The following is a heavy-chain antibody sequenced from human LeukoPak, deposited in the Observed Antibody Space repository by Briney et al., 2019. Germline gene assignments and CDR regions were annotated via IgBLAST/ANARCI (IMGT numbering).Heavy chain of an antibody. V-gene: IGHV1-8*01. CDR3: ARGLRDSSGREYFQG. J-gene: IGHJ1*01. Sequence: ASVKVSCKASGYTFTSYDINWVRQATGQGLEWMGWMNPNSGNTGYAQKFQGRVTMTRNTSISTAYMELSSLRSEDTAVYHCARGLRDSSGREYFQGWGQGTLVTVSS. D-gene: IGHD3-22*01. CDR2: MNPNSGNT. CDR1: GYTFTSYD.